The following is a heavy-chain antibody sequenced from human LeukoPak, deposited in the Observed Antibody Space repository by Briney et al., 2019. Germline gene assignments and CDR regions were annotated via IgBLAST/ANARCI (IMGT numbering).Heavy chain of an antibody. CDR3: ARGDTAMVTKFDY. CDR2: IIPIIGTA. Sequence: ASVKLSRKASGGTFSSYAISWVRQAPGQGLEWMGGIIPIIGTANCAQKFQGRVTITADESTSTAYMELSSLRSEDTAVYYCARGDTAMVTKFDYWGEGTLVTVSS. D-gene: IGHD5-18*01. CDR1: GGTFSSYA. V-gene: IGHV1-69*01. J-gene: IGHJ4*02.